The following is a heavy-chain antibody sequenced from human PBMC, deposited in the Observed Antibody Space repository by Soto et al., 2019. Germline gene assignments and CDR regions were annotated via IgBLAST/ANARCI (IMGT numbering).Heavy chain of an antibody. V-gene: IGHV3-23*01. Sequence: GGSLRLSCAASGFTFSSYAMSWVRQAPGKGLEWVSAISGSGGSTYYADSVKGRFTISRDNSKNTLYLQMNSLRAEDTAVYYCAKTKESITIFGVVIFPGSLDYWGQGTLVTVSS. J-gene: IGHJ4*02. CDR2: ISGSGGST. CDR3: AKTKESITIFGVVIFPGSLDY. CDR1: GFTFSSYA. D-gene: IGHD3-3*01.